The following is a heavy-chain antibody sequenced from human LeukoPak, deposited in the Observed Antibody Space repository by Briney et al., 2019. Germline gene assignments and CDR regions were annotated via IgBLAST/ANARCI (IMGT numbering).Heavy chain of an antibody. CDR2: ISWNSGSI. D-gene: IGHD3-10*01. Sequence: GGSLRLSCAASGFTFDDYAMRWVRQAPGKGLEWVSGISWNSGSIGYADSVKGRFTISRDNAKNSLYLQMNSLRAEDTALYYCAKDITYGSGSHYGAFDIWGQGTMVTVSS. J-gene: IGHJ3*02. CDR3: AKDITYGSGSHYGAFDI. CDR1: GFTFDDYA. V-gene: IGHV3-9*01.